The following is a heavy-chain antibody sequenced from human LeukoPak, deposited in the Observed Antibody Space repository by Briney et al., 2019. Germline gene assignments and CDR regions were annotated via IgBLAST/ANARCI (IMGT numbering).Heavy chain of an antibody. V-gene: IGHV3-48*01. CDR3: ARGLQDY. D-gene: IGHD5-24*01. J-gene: IGHJ4*02. CDR1: GFTFSSYD. CDR2: ISSSSSTI. Sequence: GGSLRLSCGVSGFTFSSYDMNWVRQAPGKGLEWVSYISSSSSTIYYADSVKGRFTISRDNAKNSLYLQMNSLRAEDTAVYYCARGLQDYWGQGTLVTVSS.